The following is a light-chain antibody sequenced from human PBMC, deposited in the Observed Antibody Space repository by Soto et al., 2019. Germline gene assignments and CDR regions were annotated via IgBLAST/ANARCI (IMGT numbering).Light chain of an antibody. CDR2: GAS. Sequence: EIVLTQSPVTLSLSPGERATLSCRASQSVSSSYLAWYQQRPGQAPRLLIYGASSRATGSPDRFSGSGSGTDFTLTISRLEPEDFAVYYCQQYGSSPQTLGQGTKVDIK. CDR3: QQYGSSPQT. J-gene: IGKJ1*01. V-gene: IGKV3-20*01. CDR1: QSVSSSY.